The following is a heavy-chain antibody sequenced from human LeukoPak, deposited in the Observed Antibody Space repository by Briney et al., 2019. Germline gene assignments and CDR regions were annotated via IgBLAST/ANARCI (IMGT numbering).Heavy chain of an antibody. CDR2: IYYSGSN. V-gene: IGHV4-59*12. CDR3: AGYRGIGCGFDH. Sequence: GTLCLTCTVSGGSISSYYRSWIRQPPGKGLEWVGYIYYSGSNNYYPYLKRRGTITVDTTTNHSFHKQSYVTTADTAVFYCAGYRGIGCGFDHWGQGALVTVSS. J-gene: IGHJ4*02. D-gene: IGHD6-13*01. CDR1: GGSISSYY.